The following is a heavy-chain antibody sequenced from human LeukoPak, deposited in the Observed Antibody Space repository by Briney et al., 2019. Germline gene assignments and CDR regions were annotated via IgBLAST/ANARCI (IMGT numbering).Heavy chain of an antibody. CDR2: ISGSSSTI. J-gene: IGHJ4*02. Sequence: GGSLRLSCAASKFTFSSYSMNWVRQVPGKGLEWVSYISGSSSTIYYADSVKGRFTISRDNAKNSLYLQMNSLRAEDTAVYYCARDPGSYAYFDYWGQGTLVTVSS. CDR3: ARDPGSYAYFDY. D-gene: IGHD3-16*01. V-gene: IGHV3-48*01. CDR1: KFTFSSYS.